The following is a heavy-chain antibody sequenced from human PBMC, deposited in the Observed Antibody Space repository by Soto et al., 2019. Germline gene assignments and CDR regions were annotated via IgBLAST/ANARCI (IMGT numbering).Heavy chain of an antibody. CDR3: ARDRPNYYDSSGYSHSLNYYYYYGMDV. J-gene: IGHJ6*02. CDR1: GYTFTVYY. CDR2: IIPIFGTA. V-gene: IGHV1-69*13. Sequence: GASVKVSCKASGYTFTVYYMHWVRQAPGQGLEWMGGIIPIFGTANYAQKFQGRVTITADESTSTAYMELSSLRSEDTAVYYCARDRPNYYDSSGYSHSLNYYYYYGMDVWGQGTTVTVSS. D-gene: IGHD3-22*01.